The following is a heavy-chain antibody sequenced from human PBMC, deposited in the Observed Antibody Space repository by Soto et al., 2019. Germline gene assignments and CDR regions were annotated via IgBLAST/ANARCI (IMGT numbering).Heavy chain of an antibody. Sequence: QITLKESGPPLVKPTQTLTLTCTFSGFSRSTYGVGVNWIRQTPGEALEWLALIYWDDDKRYSSSLKDRLTSMKDSSRNQVVLILTNTDHAETGTYFCAHSQRLAGSYYAKGLDVWCQGTAVTVPS. CDR3: AHSQRLAGSYYAKGLDV. D-gene: IGHD3-22*01. V-gene: IGHV2-5*02. CDR2: IYWDDDK. CDR1: GFSRSTYGVG. J-gene: IGHJ6*02.